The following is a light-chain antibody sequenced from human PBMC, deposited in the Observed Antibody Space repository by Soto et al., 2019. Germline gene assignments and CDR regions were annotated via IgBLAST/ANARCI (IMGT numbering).Light chain of an antibody. V-gene: IGLV2-11*01. Sequence: QSALTQPRSVSGSPGQSVTISCAGGNSDVGGYNYVSWYQQHPHKAPKLVIFDVNRRPSGVPDRFSGSKSGNTASLTVSGLQVEDEADYYCSSFEASNNLLFGGGTQLTVL. CDR3: SSFEASNNLL. J-gene: IGLJ2*01. CDR2: DVN. CDR1: NSDVGGYNY.